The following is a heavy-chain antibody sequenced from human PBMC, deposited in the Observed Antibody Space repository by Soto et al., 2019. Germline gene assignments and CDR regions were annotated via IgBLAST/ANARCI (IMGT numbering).Heavy chain of an antibody. Sequence: SVKVCCRASALTFSNYGLNWVRQAPGQGLEWMGWVSANNGHTNYAQNLQGRVSMTTDTSTSTAYMELRGLTFDDTAVYYCARDIESVTAKHFFYYYAMDVWGQGTTVTVSS. V-gene: IGHV1-18*01. J-gene: IGHJ6*02. CDR3: ARDIESVTAKHFFYYYAMDV. CDR2: VSANNGHT. CDR1: ALTFSNYG. D-gene: IGHD2-8*01.